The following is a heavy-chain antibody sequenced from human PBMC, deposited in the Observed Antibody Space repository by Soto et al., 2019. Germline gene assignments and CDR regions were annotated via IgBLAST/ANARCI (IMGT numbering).Heavy chain of an antibody. CDR3: ARDRASMYYYDSSGYQFDY. Sequence: QVQLVQSGAEVKKPGASVKVSCKASGYTFTSYGISWVRQAPGQGLEWMGWISAYNGNTNYAQKLQGIVTMTTNTSTSTVYMELRSLRSDDTAVYYCARDRASMYYYDSSGYQFDYWGQGTLVTVSS. J-gene: IGHJ4*02. V-gene: IGHV1-18*01. CDR2: ISAYNGNT. D-gene: IGHD3-22*01. CDR1: GYTFTSYG.